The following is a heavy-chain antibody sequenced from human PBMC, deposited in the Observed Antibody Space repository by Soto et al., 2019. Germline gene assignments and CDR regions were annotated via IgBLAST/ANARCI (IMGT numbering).Heavy chain of an antibody. CDR1: GFTFSSYS. V-gene: IGHV3-21*01. Sequence: EVQLVESGGGLVKPGGSLRLSCAASGFTFSSYSMNWVRQAPGKGLEWVSSISSSSSYIYYADSVKGRFTSSRDNAKNSLYLQMNSLTAEDTAVYYCARGGTTVVTYFHYSGQGTLVTVSS. CDR2: ISSSSSYI. CDR3: ARGGTTVVTYFHY. J-gene: IGHJ4*02. D-gene: IGHD4-17*01.